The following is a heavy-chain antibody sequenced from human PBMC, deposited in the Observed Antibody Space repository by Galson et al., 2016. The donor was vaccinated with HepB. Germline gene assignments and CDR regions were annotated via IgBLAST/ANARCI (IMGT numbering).Heavy chain of an antibody. V-gene: IGHV3-20*04. Sequence: SLRLSCAASGFTFLDYGITWVRQVPGKILEWVSGLNWNAGRTAYADALQGPFTISIDNAKKSLYLQMNSLRAADTPFYYCARGLYGSGVPNSFDYWGQGTLVTGSS. D-gene: IGHD3-10*01. CDR3: ARGLYGSGVPNSFDY. CDR2: LNWNAGRT. CDR1: GFTFLDYG. J-gene: IGHJ4*02.